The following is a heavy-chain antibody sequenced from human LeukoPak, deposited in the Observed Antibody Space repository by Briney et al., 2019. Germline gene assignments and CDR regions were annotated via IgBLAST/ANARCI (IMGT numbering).Heavy chain of an antibody. CDR2: INPNSGGT. V-gene: IGHV1-2*02. Sequence: ASVKVSCKASGYTFTGYYMHWVRQAPGQGLEWMGWINPNSGGTDYAQKFQGRVTMTRDTSISTAYMELSRLRSDDTAVYYCARAYLHGYSYARAFDPWGQGTLVTVSS. CDR1: GYTFTGYY. D-gene: IGHD5-18*01. CDR3: ARAYLHGYSYARAFDP. J-gene: IGHJ5*02.